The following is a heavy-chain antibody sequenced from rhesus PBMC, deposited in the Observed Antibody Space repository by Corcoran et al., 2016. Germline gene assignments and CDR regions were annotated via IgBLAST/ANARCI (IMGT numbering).Heavy chain of an antibody. CDR1: GYTFTDYY. V-gene: IGHV1-111*01. CDR2: VNPDNGEA. D-gene: IGHD6S26*01. Sequence: EVQLVQSGAEVKKPGASVKISCKASGYTFTDYYLHWVRQAPGKGLEWVGRVNPDNGEADDARKFQDIFTLTRETSTDTDYMELSSLRSEDTAVYYCATMSGWSLDYGLDSWGQGVVVTVSS. CDR3: ATMSGWSLDYGLDS. J-gene: IGHJ6*01.